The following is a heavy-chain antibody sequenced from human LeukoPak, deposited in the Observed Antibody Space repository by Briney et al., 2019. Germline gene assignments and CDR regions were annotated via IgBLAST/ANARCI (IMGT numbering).Heavy chain of an antibody. D-gene: IGHD6-13*01. V-gene: IGHV3-23*01. CDR1: GFTFSSYA. CDR3: ARDPNYGSTWYVNWFDP. Sequence: PGGSLRLSCEASGFTFSSYAMSWVRQAPGKGLEWVSGISDSGGTTYYVDSVKGRFTISRDNSKKTIYMQMNSLRAEDTAVYSCARDPNYGSTWYVNWFDPWGQGTLVTVSS. J-gene: IGHJ5*02. CDR2: ISDSGGTT.